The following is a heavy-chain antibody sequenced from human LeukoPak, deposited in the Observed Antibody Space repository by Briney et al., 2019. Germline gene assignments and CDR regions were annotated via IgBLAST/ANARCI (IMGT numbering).Heavy chain of an antibody. J-gene: IGHJ4*02. Sequence: SVKVSCKASGGTFSSYAISRVRQAPGQGLEWMGGIIPIFGTANYAQKFQGRVTITTDESTSTAYMELSSLRSEDTAVYYCAIREVGAYAYWGQGTLVTVSS. V-gene: IGHV1-69*05. D-gene: IGHD1-26*01. CDR1: GGTFSSYA. CDR2: IIPIFGTA. CDR3: AIREVGAYAY.